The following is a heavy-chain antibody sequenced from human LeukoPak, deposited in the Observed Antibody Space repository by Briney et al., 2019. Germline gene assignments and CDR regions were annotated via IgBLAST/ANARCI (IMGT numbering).Heavy chain of an antibody. D-gene: IGHD3-10*01. Sequence: ASVKVSCKASGYTFTSYDINWVRQATGQGLEWMGWMNPNSGNTGYAQKLQGRVTMTTDTSTSTAYMELRSLRSDDTAVYYCARSVLLWFGDPPRPDFDYWGQGTLVTVSS. CDR2: MNPNSGNT. CDR3: ARSVLLWFGDPPRPDFDY. CDR1: GYTFTSYD. V-gene: IGHV1-8*01. J-gene: IGHJ4*02.